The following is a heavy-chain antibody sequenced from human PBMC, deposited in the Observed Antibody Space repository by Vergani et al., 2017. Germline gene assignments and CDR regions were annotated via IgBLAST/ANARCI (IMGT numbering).Heavy chain of an antibody. J-gene: IGHJ6*03. Sequence: QVQLQESGPGLVKPSETLSLTCTVSGGSISSYYWSWIRQPPGKGLEWIGYIYYSGSTNYNPSLKSRVTISVDTSKNQFPLKLSSVTAADTAVYYCARWGARQQLVLPYYYYYMDVWGKGTTVTVSS. CDR1: GGSISSYY. V-gene: IGHV4-59*01. CDR2: IYYSGST. D-gene: IGHD6-13*01. CDR3: ARWGARQQLVLPYYYYYMDV.